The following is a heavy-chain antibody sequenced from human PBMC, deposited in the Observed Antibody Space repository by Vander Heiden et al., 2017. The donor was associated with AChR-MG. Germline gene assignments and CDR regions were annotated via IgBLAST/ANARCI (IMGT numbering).Heavy chain of an antibody. CDR2: IFWNDEK. V-gene: IGHV2-26*01. CDR1: GFSPSAVRMG. J-gene: IGHJ5*02. Sequence: QVTLKESGPVLVKPTETLTLTCTVSGFSPSAVRMGVSWIRQPPGKALEWLAHIFWNDEKSYSPSLKSRLTISKDTSRSQVVLTMTNIDPVDTATYYCARIWGWNDFNWFDPWGQGTLVTVSS. D-gene: IGHD1-1*01. CDR3: ARIWGWNDFNWFDP.